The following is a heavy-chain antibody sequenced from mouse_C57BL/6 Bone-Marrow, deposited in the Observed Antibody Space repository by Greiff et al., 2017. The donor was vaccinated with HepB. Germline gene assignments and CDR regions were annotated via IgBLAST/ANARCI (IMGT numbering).Heavy chain of an antibody. CDR2: ISYDGSN. V-gene: IGHV3-6*01. J-gene: IGHJ2*01. Sequence: EVKLQESGPGLVKPSQSLSLTCSVTGYSITSGYYWNWIRQFPGNKLEWMGYISYDGSNNYNPSLKNRISITRDTSKNQFFLKLNSVTTEDTATYYCAREGDTTVVAEFDYWGQGTTLTVSS. CDR1: GYSITSGYY. CDR3: AREGDTTVVAEFDY. D-gene: IGHD1-1*01.